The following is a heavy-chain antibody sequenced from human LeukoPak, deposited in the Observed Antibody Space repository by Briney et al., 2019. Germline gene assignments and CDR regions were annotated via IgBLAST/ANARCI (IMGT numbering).Heavy chain of an antibody. J-gene: IGHJ4*02. V-gene: IGHV3-43*02. CDR3: AKSRAADFDY. CDR2: ISGDST. CDR1: GFTFDDYA. D-gene: IGHD2-15*01. Sequence: PGGSLRLSYAASGFTFDDYAMHWVRQAPGKGLEWVSLISGDSTYYADSVKGRFTISRDNSKNSLYLQMNSLRTEDTALYYCAKSRAADFDYWGQGTLVTVSS.